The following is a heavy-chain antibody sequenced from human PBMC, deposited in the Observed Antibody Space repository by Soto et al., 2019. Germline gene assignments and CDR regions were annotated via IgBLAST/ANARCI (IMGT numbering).Heavy chain of an antibody. CDR3: AKDRAHEDYFED. CDR1: GFTFSNYA. Sequence: EVQLLESGGGSVQPGGSLKVSCAAAGFTFSNYAMSWVRQAPGKGLQWVSSITGDDGSTYYTDSVEGRFTISRDNSKNTLYLQMNSLRAEDTAFYYCAKDRAHEDYFEDWGHGTLVTVSS. V-gene: IGHV3-23*01. J-gene: IGHJ4*01. CDR2: ITGDDGST.